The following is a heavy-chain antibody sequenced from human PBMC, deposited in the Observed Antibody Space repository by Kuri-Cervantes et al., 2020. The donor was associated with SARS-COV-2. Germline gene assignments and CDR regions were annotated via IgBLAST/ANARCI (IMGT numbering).Heavy chain of an antibody. J-gene: IGHJ3*02. D-gene: IGHD2-2*01. CDR2: ISYDGSNK. Sequence: GGSLRLSCAASGFTFSSYAMHWVRQAPGKGLEWVAIISYDGSNKKYADSAKGRFTISRDNSKNTLFLQMNSPRTEDTAVYYCAREGAISGAFDIWGQGTMVTVSS. CDR1: GFTFSSYA. CDR3: AREGAISGAFDI. V-gene: IGHV3-30-3*01.